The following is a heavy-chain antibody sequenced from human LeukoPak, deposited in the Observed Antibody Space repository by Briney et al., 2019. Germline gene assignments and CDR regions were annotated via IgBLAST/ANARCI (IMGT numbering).Heavy chain of an antibody. CDR2: INAGNGNT. Sequence: ASVKVSCKASGYTFTSYAMHWVRQAPGQRLEWMGWINAGNGNTRYSQKFQGRVTITRDTSASTAYMELSSLRSEDTAVYYCAREFRELRYFDWLPPYFDYWGQGTLVTVSS. D-gene: IGHD3-9*01. CDR3: AREFRELRYFDWLPPYFDY. J-gene: IGHJ4*02. CDR1: GYTFTSYA. V-gene: IGHV1-3*01.